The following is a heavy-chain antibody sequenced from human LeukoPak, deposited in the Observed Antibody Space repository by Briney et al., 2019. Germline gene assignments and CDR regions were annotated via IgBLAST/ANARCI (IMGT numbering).Heavy chain of an antibody. CDR2: IIPILGIA. Sequence: GASVKVSCKASGGTFSSYTISWVRQAPGQGLEWMGRIIPILGIANYAQKFQGRVTITADKSTSTAYIELSSLRSEDTAVYYCARGDSSGYLDYWGQGTLVTVSS. J-gene: IGHJ4*02. CDR3: ARGDSSGYLDY. V-gene: IGHV1-69*02. D-gene: IGHD3-22*01. CDR1: GGTFSSYT.